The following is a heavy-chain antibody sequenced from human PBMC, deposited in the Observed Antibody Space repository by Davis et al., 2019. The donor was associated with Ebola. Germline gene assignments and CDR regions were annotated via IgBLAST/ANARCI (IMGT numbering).Heavy chain of an antibody. J-gene: IGHJ6*03. CDR1: GFTFSSYA. D-gene: IGHD3-10*01. CDR3: VKEGGWFGESGYYYYYYMDV. V-gene: IGHV3-64D*06. CDR2: ISSNGGST. Sequence: PGGSLRLSCSASGFTFSSYAMHWVRQAPGKGLEYVSAISSNGGSTYYADSVKGRFTISRDNSKNTLYLQMSSLRAEDTAVYYCVKEGGWFGESGYYYYYYMDVWGKGTTVTVSS.